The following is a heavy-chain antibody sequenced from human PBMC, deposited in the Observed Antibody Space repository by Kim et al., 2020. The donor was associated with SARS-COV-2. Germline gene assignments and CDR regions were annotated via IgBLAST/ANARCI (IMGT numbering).Heavy chain of an antibody. Sequence: SGNTGYAQKFQGRVTMTRNTSISTAYMELSSLRSEDTAVYYCARGRLSNYWGQGTLVTVSS. D-gene: IGHD3-16*01. CDR2: SGNT. V-gene: IGHV1-8*01. CDR3: ARGRLSNY. J-gene: IGHJ4*02.